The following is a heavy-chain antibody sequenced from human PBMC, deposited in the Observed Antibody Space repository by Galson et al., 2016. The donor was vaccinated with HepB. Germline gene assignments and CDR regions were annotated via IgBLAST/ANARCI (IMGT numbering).Heavy chain of an antibody. CDR2: ISWNSGRI. J-gene: IGHJ4*02. V-gene: IGHV3-9*01. Sequence: SLRLSCAASGFTFDVYAMHWVRQAPGKGLEWVSGISWNSGRIGYADSVKGRFTISRDNAKNSLFLQMNSLRPEDTALYYCAKDTSYSSSWFYFDYWAREPWSPSPQ. D-gene: IGHD6-13*01. CDR3: AKDTSYSSSWFYFDY. CDR1: GFTFDVYA.